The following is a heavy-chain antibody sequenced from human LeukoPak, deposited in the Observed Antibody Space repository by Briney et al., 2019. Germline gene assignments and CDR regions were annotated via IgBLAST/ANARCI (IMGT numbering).Heavy chain of an antibody. CDR2: ISGSGGST. J-gene: IGHJ4*02. CDR1: GFTFSSDA. D-gene: IGHD4-17*01. V-gene: IGHV3-23*01. CDR3: AKGTIGDPWGY. Sequence: GGSLRLSCAASGFTFSSDAMSWVRQAPGKGLEWVSAISGSGGSTYYADSVKGRFTISRDNSKNTLYLQMNSLRAEDTAVYYCAKGTIGDPWGYWGQGTLVTVSS.